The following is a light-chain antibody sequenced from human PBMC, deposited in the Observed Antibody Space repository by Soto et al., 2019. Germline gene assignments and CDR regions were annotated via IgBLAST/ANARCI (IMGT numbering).Light chain of an antibody. CDR3: QQYNNWPPIT. CDR1: QSVSSN. J-gene: IGKJ5*01. Sequence: EIVMTQSPATLSVSPGERATLSCRASQSVSSNLAWYQQKPGQAPRLLIYGASTRATGIPARFSGGGSGTEFTLTISSLQSEDFAVYYRQQYNNWPPITFGQGTRLEIK. CDR2: GAS. V-gene: IGKV3-15*01.